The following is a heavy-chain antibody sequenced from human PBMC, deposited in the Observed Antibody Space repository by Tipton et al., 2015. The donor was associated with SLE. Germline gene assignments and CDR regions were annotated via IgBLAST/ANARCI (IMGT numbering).Heavy chain of an antibody. D-gene: IGHD2-21*01. V-gene: IGHV4-39*07. J-gene: IGHJ4*02. CDR2: MYYSGST. CDR3: AGTIAAELRPFDY. Sequence: GLVKPSETLSLTCTVSGGSISRSSYYWGWIRQPPGKGLEWIGSMYYSGSTNYNPSLKSRVTISVDKSKNQFSLKLSFVTAADTAVYYCAGTIAAELRPFDYWGQGTLVTVSS. CDR1: GGSISRSSYY.